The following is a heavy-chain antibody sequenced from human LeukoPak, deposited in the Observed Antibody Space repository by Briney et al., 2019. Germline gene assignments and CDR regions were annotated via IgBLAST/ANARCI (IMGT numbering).Heavy chain of an antibody. J-gene: IGHJ4*02. Sequence: GGSLRLSCAASGFTFSSYSMNWVRQAPGKGLEWVSSISSSSSYIYYADSVKGRFTISRDNSKNMLYLQMNSLRAEDTAVYYCAKVRRGSSYGKDYWGQGTLVTVSS. CDR1: GFTFSSYS. D-gene: IGHD3-16*01. V-gene: IGHV3-21*04. CDR2: ISSSSSYI. CDR3: AKVRRGSSYGKDY.